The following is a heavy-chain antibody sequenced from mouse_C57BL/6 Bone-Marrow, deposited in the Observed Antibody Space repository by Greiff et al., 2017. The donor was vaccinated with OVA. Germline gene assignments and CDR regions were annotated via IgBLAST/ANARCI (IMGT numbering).Heavy chain of an antibody. D-gene: IGHD1-1*01. CDR1: GFNFSDYG. Sequence: EVKLMASGGGLVKPGGSLKLSCAASGFNFSDYGMHWVRQAPEKGLEWVAYISSGSSTIYYADTVKGRFTISRDNAKNTLFLQMTSLRSEDTAMYYCARGGITTVVERFDYWGQGTTLTVSS. J-gene: IGHJ2*01. V-gene: IGHV5-17*01. CDR3: ARGGITTVVERFDY. CDR2: ISSGSSTI.